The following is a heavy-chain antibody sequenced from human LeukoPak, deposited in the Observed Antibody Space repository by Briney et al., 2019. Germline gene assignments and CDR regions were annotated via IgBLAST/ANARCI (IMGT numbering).Heavy chain of an antibody. CDR2: VYFNGDT. V-gene: IGHV4-59*08. Sequence: PSETLSLTCSLSSGSISSYYWTWLRQPPGKTLQWIENVYFNGDTNFNPSLKSRVTISVDTSKNQFSLKLSSVTAADTAVYYCARRAVTTSNYYYYMDVWGKGTTVTVSS. CDR3: ARRAVTTSNYYYYMDV. D-gene: IGHD4-17*01. CDR1: SGSISSYY. J-gene: IGHJ6*03.